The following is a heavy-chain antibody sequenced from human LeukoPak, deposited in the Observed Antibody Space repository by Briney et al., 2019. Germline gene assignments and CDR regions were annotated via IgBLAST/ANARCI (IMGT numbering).Heavy chain of an antibody. CDR2: ISAYNGNT. V-gene: IGHV1-18*01. CDR1: GYTFTSYG. Sequence: GASVKVSCKASGYTFTSYGISWVRQAPGQGLEWMGWISAYNGNTNYAQKLQGRVTMTTDTSTSTAYMELRSLRSDDTAVYYCARDSDFSAMVPRTDWFDPWGQGTLVTVSS. J-gene: IGHJ5*02. CDR3: ARDSDFSAMVPRTDWFDP. D-gene: IGHD5-18*01.